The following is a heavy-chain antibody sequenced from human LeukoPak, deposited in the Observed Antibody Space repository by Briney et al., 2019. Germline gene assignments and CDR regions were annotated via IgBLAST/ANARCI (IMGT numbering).Heavy chain of an antibody. J-gene: IGHJ4*02. D-gene: IGHD4-17*01. Sequence: ASVKVSCKASGYTFTGYYIHWVRQAPGQGLEWMGWINPNSGGTNYAQKFQGRVTMTRDTSISTAYMELSRLRSDDTAVYYCARDPFNDYGDYAGYWGQGTLVTVSS. CDR3: ARDPFNDYGDYAGY. CDR1: GYTFTGYY. CDR2: INPNSGGT. V-gene: IGHV1-2*02.